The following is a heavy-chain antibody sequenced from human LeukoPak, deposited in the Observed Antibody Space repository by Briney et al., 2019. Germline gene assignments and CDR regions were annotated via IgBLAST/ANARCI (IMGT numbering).Heavy chain of an antibody. J-gene: IGHJ4*02. CDR3: ARGYSGYDSYFDY. Sequence: SETLSLTCTVSGGSISRGDYYWSWIRQPPGKGLEWIGYIYYSGSTYYNPSLKSRVTIAVDTSKNQFSLKLSSVTAADTAVYYCARGYSGYDSYFDYWGQGTLVTVSS. CDR1: GGSISRGDYY. CDR2: IYYSGST. D-gene: IGHD5-12*01. V-gene: IGHV4-30-4*01.